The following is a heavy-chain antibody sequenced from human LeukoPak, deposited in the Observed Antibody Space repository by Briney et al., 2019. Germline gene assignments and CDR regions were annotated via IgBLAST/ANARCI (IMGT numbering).Heavy chain of an antibody. V-gene: IGHV4-34*01. Sequence: PSETLSLTCAVYGGSFSGYCWSWIRQPPGKGLEWIGEINHSGSTNYNPSLKSRVTISVDTSKNQFSLKLSSVTAADTAVYYCARDMSWSGWYALDYWGQGILVTVSS. J-gene: IGHJ4*02. CDR2: INHSGST. CDR1: GGSFSGYC. CDR3: ARDMSWSGWYALDY. D-gene: IGHD6-19*01.